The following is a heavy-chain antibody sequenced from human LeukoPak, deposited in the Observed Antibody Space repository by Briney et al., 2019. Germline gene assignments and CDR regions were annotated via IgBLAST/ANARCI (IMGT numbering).Heavy chain of an antibody. CDR3: ARFAAGGSYYYYMDV. CDR1: GFTFSSYA. Sequence: GGSLRLSCAASGFTFSSYAMNWVRQPPGKGLEWVSNIGTSSTTIYYADSVKGRFTISRDNAKNSLYLQMNSLRADDTAVYYCARFAAGGSYYYYMDVWGKGTTVTVSS. V-gene: IGHV3-48*01. J-gene: IGHJ6*03. D-gene: IGHD6-25*01. CDR2: IGTSSTTI.